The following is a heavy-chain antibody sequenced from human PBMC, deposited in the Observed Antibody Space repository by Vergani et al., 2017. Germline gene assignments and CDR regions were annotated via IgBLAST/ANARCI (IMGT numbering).Heavy chain of an antibody. CDR1: GFTFSTYA. J-gene: IGHJ6*02. V-gene: IGHV3-23*01. D-gene: IGHD2-8*01. CDR3: ARDCTSGGCPDNYGMDV. Sequence: EVQLLESGGGLVQPGGSLRLSCAASGFTFSTYAMTWVRQAPGKGLEWVSTISSDGGSTYYADSVKGRFIISRDNTNNSLFLQLRSLRAEDAAVYYCARDCTSGGCPDNYGMDVWGQGATVTVSS. CDR2: ISSDGGST.